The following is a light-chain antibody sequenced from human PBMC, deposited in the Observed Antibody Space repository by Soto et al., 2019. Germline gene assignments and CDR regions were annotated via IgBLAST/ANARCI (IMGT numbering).Light chain of an antibody. CDR1: SGHSSYA. V-gene: IGLV4-69*01. CDR2: LNSDGSH. Sequence: QAVLTQSPSASASLGASVKLTCTLSSGHSSYAIAWHQQQPEKGPRYLMKLNSDGSHSKGDGIPDRFSGSSSGAERYLTISSLQSEDEADYYCQPWGTGPFVFGTGTKVTVL. CDR3: QPWGTGPFV. J-gene: IGLJ1*01.